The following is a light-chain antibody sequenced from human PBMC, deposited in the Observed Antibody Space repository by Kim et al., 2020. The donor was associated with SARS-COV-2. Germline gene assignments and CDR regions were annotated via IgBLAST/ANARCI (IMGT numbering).Light chain of an antibody. Sequence: QSALTQPASVSGSPGQSITISCTGTSSDVGSYKLVSWYQQHPGKAPKLFISEVNKRPSGVSNRFSGSKSGNTASLTISGLQAEDEADYYCCSYAGPDTFYVFGSGTKVTVL. CDR2: EVN. V-gene: IGLV2-23*02. CDR3: CSYAGPDTFYV. CDR1: SSDVGSYKL. J-gene: IGLJ1*01.